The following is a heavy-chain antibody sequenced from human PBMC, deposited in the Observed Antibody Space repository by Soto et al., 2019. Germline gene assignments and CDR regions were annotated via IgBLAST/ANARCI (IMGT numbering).Heavy chain of an antibody. CDR1: GGSISSGGYY. J-gene: IGHJ6*02. CDR2: IYYSGST. Sequence: SETLSLTCTASGGSISSGGYYWSWIRQHPGKGLEWIGYIYYSGSTYYNPSLKSRVTISVDTSKNQFSLKLSSVTAADTAVYYCARDRPRDSSSWLNYYYGMDVWGQGTTVTVS. V-gene: IGHV4-31*03. D-gene: IGHD6-6*01. CDR3: ARDRPRDSSSWLNYYYGMDV.